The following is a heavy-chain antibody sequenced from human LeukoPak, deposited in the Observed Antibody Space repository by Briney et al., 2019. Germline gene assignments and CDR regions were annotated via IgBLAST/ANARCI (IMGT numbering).Heavy chain of an antibody. CDR3: AKGGWFGESYQLDY. D-gene: IGHD3-10*01. CDR2: ISWNSGSI. V-gene: IGHV3-9*01. Sequence: GGSLRLSCAASGFTFDDYAMHWVRQAPGKGLEWVSGISWNSGSIGYADSVKGRFTISRDNAKNSLYLQMNSLRAEDTALYYCAKGGWFGESYQLDYWGQGTLVTVSS. J-gene: IGHJ4*02. CDR1: GFTFDDYA.